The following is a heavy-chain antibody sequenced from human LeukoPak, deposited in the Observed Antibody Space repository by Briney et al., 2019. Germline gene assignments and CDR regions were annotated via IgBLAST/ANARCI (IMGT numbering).Heavy chain of an antibody. CDR3: ATDDPRWSY. CDR2: IKSKSDGGTT. Sequence: PGGSLRLSCAPSGLTFSNAWMSWVRQAPGKGLEWVGRIKSKSDGGTTDYAAPVKGRFTISRDDSKNTLYLQMNSLKTEDTAVYYSATDDPRWSYWGQGTLVTVSS. J-gene: IGHJ4*02. CDR1: GLTFSNAW. D-gene: IGHD4-23*01. V-gene: IGHV3-15*01.